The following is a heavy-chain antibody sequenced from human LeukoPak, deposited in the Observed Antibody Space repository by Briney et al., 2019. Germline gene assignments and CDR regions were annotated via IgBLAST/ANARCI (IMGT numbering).Heavy chain of an antibody. CDR1: GFAFRNYG. V-gene: IGHV3-30*02. CDR3: ARSLVDGDYYYNMDV. CDR2: IRHDESDT. D-gene: IGHD2-8*02. J-gene: IGHJ6*03. Sequence: GGSLRLSCAASGFAFRNYGMHWVRQAPGKGLEWVTFIRHDESDTYYADSVEGRFTISRDNSKNTLSLQMTSLRAEDTAVYYCARSLVDGDYYYNMDVWGKGTTVTVSS.